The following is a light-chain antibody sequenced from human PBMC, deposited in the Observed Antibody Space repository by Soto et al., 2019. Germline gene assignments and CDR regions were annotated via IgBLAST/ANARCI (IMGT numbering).Light chain of an antibody. J-gene: IGLJ1*01. CDR3: QSYDSSLSVYV. CDR2: ENN. CDR1: SSNIGSGYA. V-gene: IGLV1-40*01. Sequence: QSVLTQPPSASASPGQRVTISCTGSSSNIGSGYAAHWYQQVQGTAHKLILYENNNQPSGGPDRFSGSRSGSSASLSITGLQAEDEAEYYCQSYDSSLSVYVFGTGTKLTVL.